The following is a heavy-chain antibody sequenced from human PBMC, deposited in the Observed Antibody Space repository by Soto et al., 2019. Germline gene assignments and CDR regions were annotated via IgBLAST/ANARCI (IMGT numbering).Heavy chain of an antibody. CDR2: ISSSSSYI. Sequence: PGGTLRLSCAASGFTFSSYSMNWVRQDPGKGLEWVSSISSSSSYIYYADSVKGRFTISRDNAKNSLYLQMNSLRAEDTAVYYCAREALTYSGYDAFDIWGQGTMVTVSS. V-gene: IGHV3-21*01. J-gene: IGHJ3*02. CDR1: GFTFSSYS. D-gene: IGHD5-12*01. CDR3: AREALTYSGYDAFDI.